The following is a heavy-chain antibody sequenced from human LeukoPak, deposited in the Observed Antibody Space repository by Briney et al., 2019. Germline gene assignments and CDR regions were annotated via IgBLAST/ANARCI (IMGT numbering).Heavy chain of an antibody. CDR3: ARALLTCSGGTCLYYFDY. V-gene: IGHV4-31*03. CDR2: VYYSGST. Sequence: SQTLSLTCTVSGGSISSSVYYWNWIRQHPGQGLECIGYVYYSGSTYYNPSLKSRVTISVDTSKNQFSLKLSSVTAADTAVYYCARALLTCSGGTCLYYFDYWGQGTLVTVSS. J-gene: IGHJ4*02. D-gene: IGHD2-15*01. CDR1: GGSISSSVYY.